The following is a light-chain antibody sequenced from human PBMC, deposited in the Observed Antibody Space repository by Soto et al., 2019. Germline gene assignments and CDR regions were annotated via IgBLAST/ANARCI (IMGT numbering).Light chain of an antibody. CDR2: EVS. CDR1: SSDVGGYNY. J-gene: IGLJ3*02. Sequence: QSALTQPASVSGSPGQSITISCTGTSSDVGGYNYVSWYQQHPGKAPKLMISEVSNRPSGVSNRFSGSKSGNTASLTVSGLQAEDEADYYFSSYTSSSTRVFGGGTKLTVL. CDR3: SSYTSSSTRV. V-gene: IGLV2-14*01.